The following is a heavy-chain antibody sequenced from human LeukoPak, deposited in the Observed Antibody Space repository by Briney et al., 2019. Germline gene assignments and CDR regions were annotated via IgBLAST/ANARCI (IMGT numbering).Heavy chain of an antibody. CDR1: GGSFSGYY. CDR3: ARGVLGYSSGWLYYYYYGMDV. D-gene: IGHD6-19*01. CDR2: INHSGST. Sequence: SETLSLTCAVYGGSFSGYYWSWIRQPPGKGLEWIGEINHSGSTNYNPSLKSRVTISVDTSKNQFSLKLSSVTAADTAVYYCARGVLGYSSGWLYYYYYGMDVWGKGTTVTVSS. J-gene: IGHJ6*04. V-gene: IGHV4-34*01.